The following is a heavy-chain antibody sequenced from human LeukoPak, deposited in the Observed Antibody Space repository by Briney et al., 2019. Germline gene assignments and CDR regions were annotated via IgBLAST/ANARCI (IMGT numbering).Heavy chain of an antibody. CDR2: INHSGST. Sequence: SETLSLTCAVYGGSFSGYYWSWIRQPPGEGLEWIGEINHSGSTNYNPSLKSRVTISVDTSKNQFPLKLSSVTAADTAVYYCARGRRSGSLGYCSGGSCYKKVGLDYWGQGTLVTVSS. CDR1: GGSFSGYY. CDR3: ARGRRSGSLGYCSGGSCYKKVGLDY. V-gene: IGHV4-34*01. J-gene: IGHJ4*02. D-gene: IGHD2-15*01.